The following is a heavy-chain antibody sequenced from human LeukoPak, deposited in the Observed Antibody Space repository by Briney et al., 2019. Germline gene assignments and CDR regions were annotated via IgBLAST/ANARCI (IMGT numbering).Heavy chain of an antibody. V-gene: IGHV3-49*03. CDR1: GFTFGDYA. CDR2: IRSKAYGGTT. J-gene: IGHJ3*02. D-gene: IGHD3-22*01. CDR3: TRDPISSYDSSLVRGPRADAFDI. Sequence: PGGSLRLSCTASGFTFGDYAMSWFRQAPGKGLEWVGFIRSKAYGGTTEYAASVKGRFTISRDDSKSIAYLQMNSLKTEDTAVYYCTRDPISSYDSSLVRGPRADAFDIWGQGTMVTVSS.